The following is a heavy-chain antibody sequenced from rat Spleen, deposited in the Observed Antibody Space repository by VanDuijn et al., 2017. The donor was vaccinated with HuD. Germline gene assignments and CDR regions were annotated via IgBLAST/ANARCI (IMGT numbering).Heavy chain of an antibody. V-gene: IGHV2-1*01. Sequence: QVQLKESGPGLVQPSQTLSLTCTVSGFSLTSNSVHWVRQPPGKGLEWMGGIWGDGSTDYNSALKSRLSISRDTSKSQVFLKMNSLQTDDTAIYFCTRSLGAYWGQGVMVTVSS. CDR2: IWGDGST. CDR1: GFSLTSNS. D-gene: IGHD5-1*01. J-gene: IGHJ2*01. CDR3: TRSLGAY.